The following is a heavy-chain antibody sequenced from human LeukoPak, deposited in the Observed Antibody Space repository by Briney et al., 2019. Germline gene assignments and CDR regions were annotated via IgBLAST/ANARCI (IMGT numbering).Heavy chain of an antibody. Sequence: SETLSLTCTVSGGSISSSSYYWGWIRQPPGKGLEWIGSIYYSGSTYYNPSLKSRVTISVDTSKNQFSLKLSSVTAADTAVYYCARGVWNYYDSSGYYDAFDIWGQGTMVTVSS. D-gene: IGHD3-22*01. CDR1: GGSISSSSYY. CDR2: IYYSGST. CDR3: ARGVWNYYDSSGYYDAFDI. V-gene: IGHV4-39*07. J-gene: IGHJ3*02.